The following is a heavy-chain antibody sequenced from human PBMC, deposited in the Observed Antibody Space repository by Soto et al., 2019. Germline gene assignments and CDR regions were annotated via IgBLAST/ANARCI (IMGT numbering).Heavy chain of an antibody. CDR3: AQTSPHYDSSSWYLRTFDY. D-gene: IGHD6-13*01. Sequence: ESGPTLVNPTQTLTLTCTFSGFSLSTSEVGVGWIRQPPGKALEWLALIYWDGDKRYSPSLKSRLTITKDTSKNQVVLTMTNMDPVDTATYYCAQTSPHYDSSSWYLRTFDYWGQGTLVTVSS. V-gene: IGHV2-5*02. J-gene: IGHJ4*02. CDR1: GFSLSTSEVG. CDR2: IYWDGDK.